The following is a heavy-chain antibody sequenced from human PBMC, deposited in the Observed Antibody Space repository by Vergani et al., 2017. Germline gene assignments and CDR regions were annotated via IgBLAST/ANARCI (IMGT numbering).Heavy chain of an antibody. V-gene: IGHV3-33*01. Sequence: QVQLVESGGGVVQPGRSLRLSCAASGVTFNQYGMHWVRQAPGKGLEWVAVTWYDGNNKQYADSVKGRFTISRDNSKSTMYLQMNSLRDEDTGVYYCAGDLRLLYNRFDPWGKGTLVTVSS. D-gene: IGHD1-14*01. CDR2: TWYDGNNK. CDR3: AGDLRLLYNRFDP. CDR1: GVTFNQYG. J-gene: IGHJ5*02.